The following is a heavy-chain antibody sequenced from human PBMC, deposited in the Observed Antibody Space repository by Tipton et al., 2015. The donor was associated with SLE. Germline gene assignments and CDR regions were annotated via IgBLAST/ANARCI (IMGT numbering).Heavy chain of an antibody. CDR2: TSSRSSYT. CDR1: GFTFSDYY. Sequence: SLRLSCAASGFTFSDYYMSWIRQAPGKGLEWVSYTSSRSSYTNYADSVKGRFTISRDNAKNSLYLQMNSLRAEVTAVYYCARYCSGGSCYSGYGMDVWVQGTTVTVSS. J-gene: IGHJ6*02. CDR3: ARYCSGGSCYSGYGMDV. V-gene: IGHV3-11*06. D-gene: IGHD2-15*01.